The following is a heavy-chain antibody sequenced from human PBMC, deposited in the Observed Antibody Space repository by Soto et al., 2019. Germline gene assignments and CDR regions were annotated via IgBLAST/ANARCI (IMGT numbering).Heavy chain of an antibody. D-gene: IGHD3-16*02. Sequence: SETLSLTCTVSGGSISSYYWSWIRQPPGKGLEWIGYIYYSGSTNYNPSLKSRVTISVDTSKNQFSLKLSSVTAADTAVYYCARLDLGELSLAFDPWGQGTLVTVSS. V-gene: IGHV4-59*08. CDR2: IYYSGST. J-gene: IGHJ5*02. CDR3: ARLDLGELSLAFDP. CDR1: GGSISSYY.